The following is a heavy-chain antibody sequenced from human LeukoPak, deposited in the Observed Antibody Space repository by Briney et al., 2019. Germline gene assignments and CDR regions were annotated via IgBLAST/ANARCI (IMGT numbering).Heavy chain of an antibody. Sequence: SETLSLTCTVSGGSISPYYWSWIRQTPGKGLEWIGYILYSGTTTNYNPPLKSRVTISVDTSKNQFSLKLSSATAADTAVYYCARVGDWNDLVYWGQGTLVTVSS. CDR3: ARVGDWNDLVY. J-gene: IGHJ4*02. CDR1: GGSISPYY. D-gene: IGHD1-1*01. CDR2: ILYSGTTT. V-gene: IGHV4-59*01.